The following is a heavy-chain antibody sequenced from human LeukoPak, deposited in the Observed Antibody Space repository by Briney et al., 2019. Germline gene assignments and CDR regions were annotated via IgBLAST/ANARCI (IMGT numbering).Heavy chain of an antibody. V-gene: IGHV3-23*01. CDR3: WEQSYISCYTALNY. CDR2: ISGSGDST. CDR1: GFTFSSFA. Sequence: GGSLRLSCAASGFTFSSFAMSWVPQAPGKGLEWVSVISGSGDSTYYADSVKGRFTISRDNSKNTLYLQMNSRREEDTAVYYCWEQSYISCYTALNYWGQGTLVTVSS. D-gene: IGHD3-10*01. J-gene: IGHJ4*02.